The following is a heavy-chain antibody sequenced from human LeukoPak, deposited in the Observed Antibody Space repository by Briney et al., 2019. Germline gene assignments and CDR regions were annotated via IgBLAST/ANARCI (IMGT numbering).Heavy chain of an antibody. CDR2: MNPNSGNT. CDR1: GYTFTSYD. D-gene: IGHD3-10*01. Sequence: ASVKVSCKASGYTFTSYDINWVRQATGQGLEWMGWMNPNSGNTGYAQKFQGRVTMTRNTSISTAYMELSSLRSEDTAVYYCARGNHYYGSGKYYYYMGVWGKGTTVTIS. CDR3: ARGNHYYGSGKYYYYMGV. J-gene: IGHJ6*03. V-gene: IGHV1-8*01.